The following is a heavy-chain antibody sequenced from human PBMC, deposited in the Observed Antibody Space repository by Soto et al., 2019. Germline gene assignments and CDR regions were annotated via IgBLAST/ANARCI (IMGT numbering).Heavy chain of an antibody. J-gene: IGHJ4*02. CDR3: ATAEVDY. CDR2: MNSDGSII. CDR1: GYTFRNHW. Sequence: GGSLRLSCAVAGYTFRNHWMHWVRQAQGKGLEWVSRMNSDGSIINYKDSVKGRFTVSRDNAKNTLYLQMNSLRVEDTAVYYCATAEVDYWGPGTLVTVSS. V-gene: IGHV3-74*01.